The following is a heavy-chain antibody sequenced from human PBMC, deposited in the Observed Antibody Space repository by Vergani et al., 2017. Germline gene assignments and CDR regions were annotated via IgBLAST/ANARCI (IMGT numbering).Heavy chain of an antibody. CDR1: GGSISSGGYY. J-gene: IGHJ5*02. Sequence: QVQLQESGPGLVKPSQTLSLTCTVSGGSISSGGYYWSWIRQHPGKGLEWIGYIYYSGSTYYNPSLKSRVTISVDTSKNQFSLKLSSVTAADTAVYYCARARVGGYCSSTSCLNWFDPWGQGTLVTVSS. D-gene: IGHD2-2*01. CDR2: IYYSGST. CDR3: ARARVGGYCSSTSCLNWFDP. V-gene: IGHV4-31*03.